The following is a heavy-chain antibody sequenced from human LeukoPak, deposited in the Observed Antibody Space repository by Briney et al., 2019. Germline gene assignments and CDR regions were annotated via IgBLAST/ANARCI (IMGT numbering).Heavy chain of an antibody. CDR3: AKGRIAAAGLYYYGMDV. CDR1: EFMFSKYA. CDR2: VSASADST. V-gene: IGHV3-23*01. Sequence: SGGSLRLSCAASEFMFSKYAMSWVRQAPGKGLEWVSAVSASADSTYYADSVKGRFTISRDNSKNTLYLQMNSLRAEDTAVYYCAKGRIAAAGLYYYGMDVWGQGTTVTVSS. D-gene: IGHD6-13*01. J-gene: IGHJ6*02.